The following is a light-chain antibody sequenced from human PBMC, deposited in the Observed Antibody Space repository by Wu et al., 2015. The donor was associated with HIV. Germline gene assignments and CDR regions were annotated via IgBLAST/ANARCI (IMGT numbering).Light chain of an antibody. CDR1: QSIRTY. CDR2: AAS. V-gene: IGKV1-39*01. Sequence: DIQMTQSPSSLSASVGDRITITCRASQSIRTYLNWYQQKPGKAPDLLIFAASTLQRGVPSRFSGSGSGSDFTLTITXLQPEDFATYFCQQTFELPLTFGGGTKVDI. CDR3: QQTFELPLT. J-gene: IGKJ4*01.